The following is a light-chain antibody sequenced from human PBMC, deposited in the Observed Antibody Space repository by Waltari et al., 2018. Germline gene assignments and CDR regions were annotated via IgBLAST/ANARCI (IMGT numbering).Light chain of an antibody. Sequence: DIQMTHSPSSLSASVGDTVTITCQASQDIYNYLDWYQQKPGKPPKVLIYDASNLETGVPSRCSGGYSGTNFSRTITSRQPEDVATYFCQQYFDFPWTFGQGTKVKMK. CDR1: QDIYNY. CDR2: DAS. V-gene: IGKV1-33*01. CDR3: QQYFDFPWT. J-gene: IGKJ1*01.